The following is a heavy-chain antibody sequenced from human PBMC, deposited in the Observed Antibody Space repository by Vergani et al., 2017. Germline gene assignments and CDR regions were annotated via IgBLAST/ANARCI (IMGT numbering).Heavy chain of an antibody. J-gene: IGHJ4*02. Sequence: EVQLLESGGGLVQPGGSLRLSCAASGFTFSSYAMSWVRQAPGKGLEWVSAISGSGGSTYYADSVKGRFTISRDNAKNTLYLQMNSLRAEDTAVYYCAKDDWDYLMVRNWGQGTLVTVSS. CDR1: GFTFSSYA. CDR2: ISGSGGST. CDR3: AKDDWDYLMVRN. V-gene: IGHV3-23*01. D-gene: IGHD3-10*01.